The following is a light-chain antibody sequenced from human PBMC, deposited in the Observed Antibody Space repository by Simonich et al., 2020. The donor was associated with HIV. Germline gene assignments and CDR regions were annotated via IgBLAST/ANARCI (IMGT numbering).Light chain of an antibody. CDR3: MHSIQFPRT. Sequence: DIVMTQTPLSLSVTPGQPASISCKSSQSLLHTDGKTYFYWYLQKPGQSPQLLLYEVSNRFSGVPDRFSGSGSGTDFTLKISRVEAEDVGVYYCMHSIQFPRTFGQGTKVEIK. CDR2: EVS. V-gene: IGKV2D-29*02. J-gene: IGKJ1*01. CDR1: QSLLHTDGKTY.